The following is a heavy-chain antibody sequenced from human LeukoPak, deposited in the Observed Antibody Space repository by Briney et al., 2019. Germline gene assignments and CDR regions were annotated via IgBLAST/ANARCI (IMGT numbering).Heavy chain of an antibody. CDR1: GFTFSHYG. CDR3: AREKSGSFPRVVFDL. Sequence: GGSLRLSCAVSGFTFSHYGMNWVRQAPGKGLEWVSSISSGSTYIHYSDSMKGRFTISRDNAKNSLFLQINSLKAENTAVYLCAREKSGSFPRVVFDLWGQGALVTVSS. CDR2: ISSGSTYI. D-gene: IGHD1-26*01. J-gene: IGHJ4*02. V-gene: IGHV3-21*01.